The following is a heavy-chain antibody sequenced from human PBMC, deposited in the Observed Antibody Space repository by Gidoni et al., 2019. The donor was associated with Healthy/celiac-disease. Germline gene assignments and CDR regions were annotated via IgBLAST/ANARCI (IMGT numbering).Heavy chain of an antibody. CDR3: ARSSCSSTSCPYYFDY. CDR1: GYSISSGYY. V-gene: IGHV4-38-2*01. CDR2: IYHSGST. J-gene: IGHJ4*02. Sequence: QVQLQESGPGLVKPSETLSLPCAVSGYSISSGYYWGWIRQPPGKGLEWIGSIYHSGSTYYNPSLKSRVTISVDTSKNQFSLKLSSVTAADTAVYYCARSSCSSTSCPYYFDYWGQGTLVTVSS. D-gene: IGHD2-2*01.